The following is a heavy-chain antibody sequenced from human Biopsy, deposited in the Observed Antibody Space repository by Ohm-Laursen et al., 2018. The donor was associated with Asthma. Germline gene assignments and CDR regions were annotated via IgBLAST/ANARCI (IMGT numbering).Heavy chain of an antibody. Sequence: SSVKVSCKSLGGTFNTYVIGWVRQAPEQGLEWMGGINSVFGTTTYPQKFQDRVTITADDSTSTVYTELSSLRSEDTAVYYCARKAGSCISRTCYSLDFWGQGTLVTVSS. V-gene: IGHV1-69*01. CDR2: INSVFGTT. D-gene: IGHD2-2*01. CDR1: GGTFNTYV. J-gene: IGHJ4*02. CDR3: ARKAGSCISRTCYSLDF.